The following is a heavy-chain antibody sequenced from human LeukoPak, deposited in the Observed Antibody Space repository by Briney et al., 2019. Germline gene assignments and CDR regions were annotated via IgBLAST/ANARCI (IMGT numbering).Heavy chain of an antibody. J-gene: IGHJ5*02. V-gene: IGHV4-59*08. CDR1: GGSISSYY. CDR2: IYYSGST. CDR3: ARTMSRSTKWFDP. Sequence: SETLSLTCTVSGGSISSYYWSWIRQPPGKGLEWIGYIYYSGSTNYNPSLKSRVTISVDTSKNQFPLKLSSVTAADTAVYYCARTMSRSTKWFDPWGQGTLVTVSS. D-gene: IGHD5/OR15-5a*01.